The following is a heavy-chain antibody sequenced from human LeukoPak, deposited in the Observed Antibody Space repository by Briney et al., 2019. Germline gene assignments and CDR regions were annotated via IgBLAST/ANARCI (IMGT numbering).Heavy chain of an antibody. CDR3: ARTYCSGGTCYDLFDY. Sequence: APVKVSCKASGYTFTSYGISWVRQAPGQGLEWMGWISAYNGNTNYAQKLQGRVTMTTDTSTSTAYMELRSLRSDDTAVYYCARTYCSGGTCYDLFDYWGQGTLVTVSS. CDR2: ISAYNGNT. V-gene: IGHV1-18*01. J-gene: IGHJ4*02. D-gene: IGHD2-15*01. CDR1: GYTFTSYG.